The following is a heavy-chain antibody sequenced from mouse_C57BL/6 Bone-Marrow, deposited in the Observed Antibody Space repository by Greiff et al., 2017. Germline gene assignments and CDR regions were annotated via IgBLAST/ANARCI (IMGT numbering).Heavy chain of an antibody. CDR1: GYTFTSYW. V-gene: IGHV1-55*01. Sequence: QVQLQQSGAELVKPGASVKLSCKASGYTFTSYWITWVKQRPGQGLEWIGDIYPGSGSTNYNEKFKSKATLTVDTSSSTAYMQLSSLTSEDSAVYYCARPYYSNYGYFDVWGTGTTVTVSS. J-gene: IGHJ1*03. D-gene: IGHD2-5*01. CDR3: ARPYYSNYGYFDV. CDR2: IYPGSGST.